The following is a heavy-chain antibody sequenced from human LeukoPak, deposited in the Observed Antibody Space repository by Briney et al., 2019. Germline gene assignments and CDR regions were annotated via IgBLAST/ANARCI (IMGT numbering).Heavy chain of an antibody. D-gene: IGHD3-22*01. CDR2: IRYDGINK. Sequence: GGSLRLSCAASGFTFSSYGIHWVRQAPGKGLEWVAFIRYDGINKYHADSVKGRFTISRDNAKNSLYLQMNSLRAEDTALYYCGKDSGYYYDSSGYLGDYWGQGTLVTVSS. V-gene: IGHV3-30*02. CDR3: GKDSGYYYDSSGYLGDY. CDR1: GFTFSSYG. J-gene: IGHJ4*02.